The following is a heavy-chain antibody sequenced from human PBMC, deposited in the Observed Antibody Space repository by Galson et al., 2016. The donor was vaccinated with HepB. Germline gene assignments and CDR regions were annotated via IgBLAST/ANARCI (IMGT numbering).Heavy chain of an antibody. V-gene: IGHV6-1*01. CDR1: GDSVSGNTAT. D-gene: IGHD5-18*01. Sequence: CAISGDSVSGNTATWNWIRQSPSRGLEWLGRTAYRSQWLYVYAPSLKGRITIKPDTSTNQFSLHLTSVTAADTAVYYCARDLTMVTTGWFDPWGQGTLVTVSS. J-gene: IGHJ5*02. CDR2: TAYRSQWLY. CDR3: ARDLTMVTTGWFDP.